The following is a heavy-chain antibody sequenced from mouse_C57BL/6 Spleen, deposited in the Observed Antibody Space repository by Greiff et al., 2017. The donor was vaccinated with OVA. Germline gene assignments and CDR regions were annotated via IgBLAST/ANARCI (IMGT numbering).Heavy chain of an antibody. CDR2: INPGSGGT. D-gene: IGHD1-1*01. J-gene: IGHJ2*01. Sequence: QVQLQPSGAELVRPGTSVKVSCKASGYAFTNYLIEWVKQRPGQGLEWIGVINPGSGGTNYNEKFKGKATLTADKSSSTAYMQLSSLTSEDSAVYFCARSYYGSSYFDYWGQGTTLTVSS. CDR1: GYAFTNYL. V-gene: IGHV1-54*01. CDR3: ARSYYGSSYFDY.